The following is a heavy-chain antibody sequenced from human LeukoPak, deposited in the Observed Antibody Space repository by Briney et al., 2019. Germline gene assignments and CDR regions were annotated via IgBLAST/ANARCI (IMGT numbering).Heavy chain of an antibody. D-gene: IGHD6-19*01. CDR3: AKDYGSSGWDPLDY. CDR2: ISYDGSNK. CDR1: GFTFSSYG. J-gene: IGHJ4*02. V-gene: IGHV3-30*18. Sequence: PGRSLRLSCAASGFTFSSYGMHWVRQAPGKGLEWVAVISYDGSNKYYADSVKGRFTISRDNSKNTLYLQMNSLRAEDTAVYYCAKDYGSSGWDPLDYWGQGTLVTISS.